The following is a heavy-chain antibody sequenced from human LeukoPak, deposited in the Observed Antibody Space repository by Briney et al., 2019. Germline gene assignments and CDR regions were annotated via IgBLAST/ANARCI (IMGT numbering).Heavy chain of an antibody. J-gene: IGHJ4*02. CDR1: GFTFSSYG. CDR3: AKDAGVVVATLYPKLFDY. D-gene: IGHD2-15*01. V-gene: IGHV3-23*01. Sequence: AGGTLRLSCAASGFTFSSYGMSWVRQAPGKGLEWVSVISGSGGSTYYADSVKGRFTISRDNSKNTLYLQMNSLRAEDTAVYYCAKDAGVVVATLYPKLFDYWGQGTLVTVSS. CDR2: ISGSGGST.